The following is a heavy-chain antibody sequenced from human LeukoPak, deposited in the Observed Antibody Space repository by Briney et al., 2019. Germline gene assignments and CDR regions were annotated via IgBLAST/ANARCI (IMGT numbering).Heavy chain of an antibody. CDR2: IKGKTDGETT. Sequence: GGSLRLSCAAPGITYTNPWMSWVRQPPGKGLEWVGRIKGKTDGETTDYAAPVKGRFTISRDTSKNTLYLQMNSLQPEDTAVYFCCAGLGYSDFDYWGQGTLVTVSS. D-gene: IGHD5-18*01. J-gene: IGHJ4*02. V-gene: IGHV3-15*01. CDR3: CAGLGYSDFDY. CDR1: GITYTNPW.